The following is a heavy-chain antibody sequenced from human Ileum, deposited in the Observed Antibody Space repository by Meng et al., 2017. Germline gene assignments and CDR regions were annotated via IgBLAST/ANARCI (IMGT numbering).Heavy chain of an antibody. Sequence: VPLRASGPGLVKPPGTLSLTCAVSGGSISTSNWWSWLRQSPGQGLEWIGEIYHTGSTTYNPSLESRVTVSVDKSNNQFSLRLTSATAADTAVYYCARVSQRDGYNSANFDYWGQGALVTVSS. V-gene: IGHV4-4*03. D-gene: IGHD5-24*01. CDR1: GGSISTSNW. CDR2: IYHTGST. CDR3: ARVSQRDGYNSANFDY. J-gene: IGHJ4*02.